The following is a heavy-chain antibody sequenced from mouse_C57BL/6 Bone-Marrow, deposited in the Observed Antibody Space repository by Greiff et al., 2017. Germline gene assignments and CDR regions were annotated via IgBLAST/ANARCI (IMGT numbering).Heavy chain of an antibody. V-gene: IGHV1-64*01. CDR2: IHPNSGST. D-gene: IGHD3-3*01. CDR1: GYTFTSYW. J-gene: IGHJ3*01. Sequence: QVKLQQPGAELVKPGASVKLSCKASGYTFTSYWMHWVKQRTGQGLEWIGMIHPNSGSTNYNEKFKSKATLTVDKSSSTAYMQRSSLASEDSAVYYCARSLGLGFAYWGQGTLVTVSA. CDR3: ARSLGLGFAY.